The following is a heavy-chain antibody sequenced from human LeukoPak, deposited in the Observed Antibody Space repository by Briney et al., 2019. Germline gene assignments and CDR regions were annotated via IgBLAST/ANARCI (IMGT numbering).Heavy chain of an antibody. CDR2: ISSSSSYI. Sequence: GGSLRLSCAASGFTFSSYAMSWVRQAPGKGLEWVSSISSSSSYIYYADSVKGRFTISRDNAKNSLYLQMNSLRAEDTAVYYCARDYDDSLVYWGQGTLVTVSS. V-gene: IGHV3-21*01. J-gene: IGHJ4*02. D-gene: IGHD4-17*01. CDR3: ARDYDDSLVY. CDR1: GFTFSSYA.